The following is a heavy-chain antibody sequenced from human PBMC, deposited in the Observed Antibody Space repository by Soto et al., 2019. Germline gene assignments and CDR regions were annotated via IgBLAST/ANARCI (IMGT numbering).Heavy chain of an antibody. D-gene: IGHD2-2*01. CDR2: INPNSGGT. V-gene: IGHV1-2*02. J-gene: IGHJ5*02. Sequence: QVQLVQSGAEVKKPGASVKVSCKASGYTFTGYYMHWVRQAPGQGLEWMGWINPNSGGTNYAQKFQGRVTLTRDTYISTAYMELSRLRSDDTAVYYCARAGSIVVVPVLQNWFDPWGQGTLVTVSS. CDR3: ARAGSIVVVPVLQNWFDP. CDR1: GYTFTGYY.